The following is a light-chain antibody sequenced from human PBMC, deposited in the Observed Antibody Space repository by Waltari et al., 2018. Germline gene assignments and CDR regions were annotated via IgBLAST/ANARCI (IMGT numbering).Light chain of an antibody. CDR3: SSYMDTTALEL. Sequence: QSALTQPASVSGSPGKSITIPCTGTSSDIGSYNYVSWYKQHPGKAPKILIFDVTNRPSGVSNRVSGSKSGNTASLIISGLQGEDEADYYCSSYMDTTALELFGGGTSLTVL. CDR1: SSDIGSYNY. CDR2: DVT. J-gene: IGLJ2*01. V-gene: IGLV2-14*03.